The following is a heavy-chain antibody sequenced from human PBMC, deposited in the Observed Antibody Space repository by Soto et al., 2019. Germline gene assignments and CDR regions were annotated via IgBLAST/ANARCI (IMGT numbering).Heavy chain of an antibody. J-gene: IGHJ4*02. Sequence: GGSLRLSCAASGFTFNNAWMGWVRQAPGQGLEWVGHMKSKSEGETTDYAAPVKGRFTISRDDSRNTVYLQMNSLTTEDTAVYYCTAQFYFDASGYSFDLWGQGTLVTVSS. V-gene: IGHV3-15*01. CDR3: TAQFYFDASGYSFDL. CDR2: MKSKSEGETT. CDR1: GFTFNNAW. D-gene: IGHD3-22*01.